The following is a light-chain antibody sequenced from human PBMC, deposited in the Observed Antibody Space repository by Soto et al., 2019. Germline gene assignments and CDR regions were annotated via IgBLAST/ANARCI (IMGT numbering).Light chain of an antibody. Sequence: DIQLTQSPSSLSASVGGRVTITCRASQSITRYLNWYQHKPGKAPKLLIYAASNLQSGVPLRFRGSRSGTDFTLTITGLQPDDFATYYCQHTYSTPYTFGQGTKVEIK. CDR3: QHTYSTPYT. J-gene: IGKJ2*01. CDR1: QSITRY. CDR2: AAS. V-gene: IGKV1-39*01.